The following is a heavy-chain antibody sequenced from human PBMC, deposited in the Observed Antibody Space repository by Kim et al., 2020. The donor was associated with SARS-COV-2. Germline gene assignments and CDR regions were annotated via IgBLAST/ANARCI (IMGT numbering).Heavy chain of an antibody. CDR1: GFTFSSYG. D-gene: IGHD6-19*01. Sequence: GGSLRLSCAASGFTFSSYGMHWVRQAPGKGLEWVAVISYDGSNKYYADSVKGRFTISRDNSKNTLYLQMNSLRAEDTAVYYCARDRGSSGWCFDYWGQGTLGTVSS. V-gene: IGHV3-33*05. CDR3: ARDRGSSGWCFDY. J-gene: IGHJ4*02. CDR2: ISYDGSNK.